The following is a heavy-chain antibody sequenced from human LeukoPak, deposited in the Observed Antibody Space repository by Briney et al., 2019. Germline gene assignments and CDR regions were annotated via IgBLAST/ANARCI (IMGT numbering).Heavy chain of an antibody. CDR3: ARAGAEDNWFDL. Sequence: SETLSLTCTVSGGSISSYYWSWIRQPPGKGLEWIGYIYYSGSTNYNPSLKSRVPISVDTSKNQFSLKLSSVTAADTAVYYCARAGAEDNWFDLWGQGTLVTVSS. J-gene: IGHJ5*02. V-gene: IGHV4-59*12. CDR1: GGSISSYY. D-gene: IGHD1-1*01. CDR2: IYYSGST.